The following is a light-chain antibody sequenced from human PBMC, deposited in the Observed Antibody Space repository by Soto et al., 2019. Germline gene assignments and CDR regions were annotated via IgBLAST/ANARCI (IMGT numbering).Light chain of an antibody. V-gene: IGLV1-36*01. J-gene: IGLJ2*01. CDR2: YDD. CDR1: SSNIGNNA. Sequence: QYVLTQPPSVSEAPRQRVTLSCSGSSSNIGNNAVNWYQQLPGKAPKLLIYYDDLLPSGVSDRFSGSKSGTSASLAISGLQSEDEADYYCAAWDDSLNGPVFGGGTKLTVL. CDR3: AAWDDSLNGPV.